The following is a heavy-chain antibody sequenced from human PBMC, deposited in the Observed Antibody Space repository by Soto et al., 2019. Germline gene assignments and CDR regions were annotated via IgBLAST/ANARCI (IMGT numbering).Heavy chain of an antibody. Sequence: EVQLLESGGGLVQPGGSLRLSCAASGFTFSSYAMSWVRQAPGKGLEWVSAISGSGGSTYYADSVKGRFTISRDNSKNPLYLQMNSLRAEDTAVYYCAKLGKAMVKKGALNYWGQGTLVTVSS. V-gene: IGHV3-23*01. D-gene: IGHD5-18*01. CDR1: GFTFSSYA. J-gene: IGHJ4*02. CDR2: ISGSGGST. CDR3: AKLGKAMVKKGALNY.